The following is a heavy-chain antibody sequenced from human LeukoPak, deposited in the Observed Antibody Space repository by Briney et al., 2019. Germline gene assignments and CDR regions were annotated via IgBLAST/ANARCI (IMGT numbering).Heavy chain of an antibody. D-gene: IGHD5-24*01. Sequence: SETLSLTWTVSGGSISSSSYYWGWIRQPPGKGLEWIGSIYYSGSTYYNPSLKSRVTISVDTSKNQFSLKLSSVTAADTAVYYCATVSPARDFCPLRWLQCQEYFQHWGQGTLVTVSS. CDR1: GGSISSSSYY. CDR3: ATVSPARDFCPLRWLQCQEYFQH. J-gene: IGHJ1*01. CDR2: IYYSGST. V-gene: IGHV4-39*07.